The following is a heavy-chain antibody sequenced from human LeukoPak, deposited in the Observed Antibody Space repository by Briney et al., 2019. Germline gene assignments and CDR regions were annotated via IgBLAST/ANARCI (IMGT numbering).Heavy chain of an antibody. J-gene: IGHJ6*02. CDR3: ARVPRIAVAGYYYYYGMDV. CDR2: TSYDGGNK. Sequence: RSLRLSCAASGFIFNSFPIHWVRQAPGKGLEWVAVTSYDGGNKYYADSVKGRFTISRDNSRNTLYLQMNSLRAEDTAMYYCARVPRIAVAGYYYYYGMDVWGQGTTVTVSS. CDR1: GFIFNSFP. V-gene: IGHV3-30-3*01. D-gene: IGHD6-19*01.